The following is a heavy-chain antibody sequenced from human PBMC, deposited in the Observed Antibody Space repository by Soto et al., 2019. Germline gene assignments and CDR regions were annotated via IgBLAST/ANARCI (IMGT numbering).Heavy chain of an antibody. Sequence: QVQLQESGPGLVKPSQTLSLTCTVSGGSISSGDYYWSWIRQHPGKGLEWIGYIYYSGYTYYKPSLERXXSXSXATSKNQFSLKLTSVTAADAAVYYCALGETTLMLTHWGQGTLVTVSS. V-gene: IGHV4-31*03. CDR1: GGSISSGDYY. CDR3: ALGETTLMLTH. J-gene: IGHJ4*02. CDR2: IYYSGYT. D-gene: IGHD3-16*01.